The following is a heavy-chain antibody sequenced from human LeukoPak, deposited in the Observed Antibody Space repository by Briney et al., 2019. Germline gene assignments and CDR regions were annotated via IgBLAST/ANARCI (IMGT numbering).Heavy chain of an antibody. CDR1: GFTFSTYW. D-gene: IGHD3-3*01. V-gene: IGHV3-7*01. CDR3: DFRFLEDY. CDR2: IKQDGSEK. Sequence: GGSLRLSCAASGFTFSTYWMTWVRQAPGKGLEWVANIKQDGSEKYFVDSVKGRFTISRDNANNSLYLQMNSLRAEDTAVYVRDFRFLEDYWGQGTLVTVSS. J-gene: IGHJ4*02.